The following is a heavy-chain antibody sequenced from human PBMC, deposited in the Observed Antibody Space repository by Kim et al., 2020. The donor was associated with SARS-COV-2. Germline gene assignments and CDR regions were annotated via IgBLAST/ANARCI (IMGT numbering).Heavy chain of an antibody. CDR2: IYYSGST. J-gene: IGHJ6*03. CDR3: ARGMITFGGVIGWGYYMDV. D-gene: IGHD3-16*02. Sequence: SETLSLTCTVSGGSISSGGYYWSWIRQHPGKGLEWIGYIYYSGSTYYNPSLKSRVTISVDTSKNQFSLKLSSVTAADTAVYYCARGMITFGGVIGWGYYMDVWGKGTTVTVSS. CDR1: GGSISSGGYY. V-gene: IGHV4-31*03.